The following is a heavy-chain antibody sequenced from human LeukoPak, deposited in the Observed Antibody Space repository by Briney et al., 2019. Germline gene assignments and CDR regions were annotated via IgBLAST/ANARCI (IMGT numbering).Heavy chain of an antibody. V-gene: IGHV3-74*01. Sequence: GGSLRLSCAASGFTFSRYWMNWVRQAPGKGLVWVSRINSDGSTTRYADSVKGRFTISRDNAKNTMYLQMNSLRAEDTAVYYCARENFYGMDVWGQGTTVTVSS. CDR2: INSDGSTT. J-gene: IGHJ6*02. CDR1: GFTFSRYW. CDR3: ARENFYGMDV.